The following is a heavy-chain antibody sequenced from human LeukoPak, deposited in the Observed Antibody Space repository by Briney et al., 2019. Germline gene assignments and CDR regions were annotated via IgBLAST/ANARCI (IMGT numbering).Heavy chain of an antibody. CDR1: GYTITAYY. D-gene: IGHD2-15*01. V-gene: IGHV1-2*02. J-gene: IGHJ4*02. CDR3: ARGFSGGYSDS. CDR2: INPMSGDT. Sequence: ASVKVPCKASGYTITAYYMHWVRQAPGQGLEWMGWINPMSGDTKYAQKLQGRVTMTRDTSISAAFLELYILSSDDTAVYYCARGFSGGYSDSWGQGTLVLVS.